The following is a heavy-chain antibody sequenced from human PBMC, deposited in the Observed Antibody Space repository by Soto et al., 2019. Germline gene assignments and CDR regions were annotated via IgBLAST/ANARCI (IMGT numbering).Heavy chain of an antibody. Sequence: QVQLQESGPGLVKPSQTLSLTCTVSGGSLSSGDYYWSWIRQPPGKGLEWIGYLYYSGSTYYNPSLKSRVTISVDTSKNQFSLKLSSVTAADTAVYYCAREGVATIAVSYWGQGTLVTVSS. CDR3: AREGVATIAVSY. CDR1: GGSLSSGDYY. J-gene: IGHJ4*02. D-gene: IGHD5-12*01. CDR2: LYYSGST. V-gene: IGHV4-30-4*01.